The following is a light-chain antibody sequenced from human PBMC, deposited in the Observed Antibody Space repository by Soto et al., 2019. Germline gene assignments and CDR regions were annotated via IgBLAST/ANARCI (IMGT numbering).Light chain of an antibody. Sequence: ENVLTQSPATPSLSPGDRATLPRRASQSVSSSYLAWYQQKPGQAPRLLIYGASSRATGIPDRFSGSGSGTDFTLTISRLEPEDFAVYYCQQYGSSLWTVGQGTKVDIK. CDR3: QQYGSSLWT. V-gene: IGKV3-20*01. J-gene: IGKJ1*01. CDR2: GAS. CDR1: QSVSSSY.